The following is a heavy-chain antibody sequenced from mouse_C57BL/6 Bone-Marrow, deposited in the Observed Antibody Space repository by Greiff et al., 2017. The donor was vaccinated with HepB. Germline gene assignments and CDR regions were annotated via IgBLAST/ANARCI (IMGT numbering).Heavy chain of an antibody. CDR3: AKLSTMVTTGGAYAMDY. V-gene: IGHV2-9*01. D-gene: IGHD2-2*01. CDR2: IWGGGST. J-gene: IGHJ4*01. Sequence: VKLVESGPGLVAPSQSLSITCTVSGFSLTSYGVDWVRQPPGKGLEWLGVIWGGGSTNYNSALMSRLSISKDNSKSQVFLKMNSLQTDDTAMYYCAKLSTMVTTGGAYAMDYWGQGTSVTVSS. CDR1: GFSLTSYG.